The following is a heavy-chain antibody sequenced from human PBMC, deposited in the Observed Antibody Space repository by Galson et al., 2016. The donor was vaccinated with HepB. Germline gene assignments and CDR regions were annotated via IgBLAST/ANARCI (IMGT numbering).Heavy chain of an antibody. J-gene: IGHJ4*02. V-gene: IGHV3-23*01. Sequence: SLRLSCAASGFSFSTSGMSWVRQTPGRGLEWVSGITSSGGTTHYADSVKGRFTISRDNSKNTLYLYMNSLRAGDTAVYYCGKHGVFDYWGQGALVTVSS. CDR3: GKHGVFDY. CDR1: GFSFSTSG. D-gene: IGHD3-16*01. CDR2: ITSSGGTT.